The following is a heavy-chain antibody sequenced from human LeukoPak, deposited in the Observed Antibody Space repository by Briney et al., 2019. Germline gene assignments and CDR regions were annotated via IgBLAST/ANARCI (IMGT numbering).Heavy chain of an antibody. CDR3: ARTGSGSYLKGVDY. J-gene: IGHJ4*02. V-gene: IGHV4-39*07. Sequence: SETLSLTCTVSGGSVTYTNYYWGWIRQPPGKGLQWIGVIYYNGKTYYNPSLKSRVTVAVDTSKNQFSLKLSSVTAADTAVYYCARTGSGSYLKGVDYWGQGTLVTVSS. CDR1: GGSVTYTNYY. D-gene: IGHD3-10*01. CDR2: IYYNGKT.